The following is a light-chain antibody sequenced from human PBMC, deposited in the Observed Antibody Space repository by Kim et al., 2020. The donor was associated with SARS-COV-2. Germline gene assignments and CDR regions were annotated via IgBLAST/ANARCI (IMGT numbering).Light chain of an antibody. CDR2: DAF. CDR3: QQYENWPRT. V-gene: IGKV3-15*01. CDR1: ENINRN. Sequence: EIVMTQSAATLSVSPGERAILSCRASENINRNLAWYQQRPGRAPRVLIYDAFTRATGIPARFSGSGSGTDFTLTITSLQSEDFAVYYCQQYENWPRTFGQGTKVEIK. J-gene: IGKJ1*01.